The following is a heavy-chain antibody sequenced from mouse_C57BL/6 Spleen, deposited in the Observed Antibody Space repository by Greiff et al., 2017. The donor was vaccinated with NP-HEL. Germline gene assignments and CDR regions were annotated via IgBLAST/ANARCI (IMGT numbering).Heavy chain of an antibody. J-gene: IGHJ3*01. D-gene: IGHD2-4*01. CDR2: IYPGDGDT. CDR3: ARSPYYDYDGAWFAY. CDR1: GYAFSSYW. Sequence: VQLQQSGAELVKPGASVKISCKASGYAFSSYWMNWVKQRPGKGLEWIGQIYPGDGDTNYNGKFKGKATLTADKSSSTAYMQLSSLTSEDSAVYFCARSPYYDYDGAWFAYWGQGTLVTVSA. V-gene: IGHV1-80*01.